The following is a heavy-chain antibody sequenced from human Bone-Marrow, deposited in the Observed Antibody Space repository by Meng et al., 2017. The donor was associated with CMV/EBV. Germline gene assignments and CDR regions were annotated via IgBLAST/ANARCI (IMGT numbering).Heavy chain of an antibody. CDR1: GDSVSSNSAA. J-gene: IGHJ6*02. Sequence: SETLSLTCAISGDSVSSNSAAWNWIRQSPSRGLEWLGRTYYRSKWYNDYAVSVKSRITINPDTSKNQFSLQLNSVTPEDTAVYYCAMASRGYSYGSYYYYGMDVWGQGTTVTVSS. CDR3: AMASRGYSYGSYYYYGMDV. CDR2: TYYRSKWYN. V-gene: IGHV6-1*01. D-gene: IGHD5-18*01.